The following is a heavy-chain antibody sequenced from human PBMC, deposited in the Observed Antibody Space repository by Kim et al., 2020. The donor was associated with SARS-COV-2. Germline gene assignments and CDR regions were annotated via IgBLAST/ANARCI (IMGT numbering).Heavy chain of an antibody. J-gene: IGHJ4*02. D-gene: IGHD2-21*01. CDR1: GFTFSSYT. CDR2: ITSTSYI. V-gene: IGHV3-21*01. Sequence: GGSLRLSCAASGFTFSSYTMNWVRQAPGKGLEWVSSITSTSYIYYADSVKGRFTISRDNAKNSLYLQMNSLRAEDTAVYYCARDSDYGGNHDYWGQGTL. CDR3: ARDSDYGGNHDY.